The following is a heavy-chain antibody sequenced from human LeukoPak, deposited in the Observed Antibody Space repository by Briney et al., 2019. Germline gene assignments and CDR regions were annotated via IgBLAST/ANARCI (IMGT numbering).Heavy chain of an antibody. V-gene: IGHV3-30-3*01. J-gene: IGHJ6*02. CDR3: ARLEEQDYYYYGMDV. D-gene: IGHD1/OR15-1a*01. CDR2: ISYDGSNK. Sequence: XPXXXXEWVAXISYDGSNKYYADSVKGRFTISRDNSKNTLYLQMNSLRAEDTAVYYCARLEEQDYYYYGMDVWGQGTTVTVSS.